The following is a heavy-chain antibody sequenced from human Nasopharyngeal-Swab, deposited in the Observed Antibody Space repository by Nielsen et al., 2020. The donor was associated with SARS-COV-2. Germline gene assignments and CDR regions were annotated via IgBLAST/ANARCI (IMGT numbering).Heavy chain of an antibody. V-gene: IGHV3-9*01. Sequence: SLKISCAASGFTFDDYAMHWVRQAPGKGLEWVSGISWNSGSIGYADSVKGRFTISRDNAKNSLYLQMNSLRAEDTALYYCAKDITMVRGVIFRYYGMDVWGLGTTVTVSS. J-gene: IGHJ6*02. CDR1: GFTFDDYA. CDR2: ISWNSGSI. CDR3: AKDITMVRGVIFRYYGMDV. D-gene: IGHD3-10*01.